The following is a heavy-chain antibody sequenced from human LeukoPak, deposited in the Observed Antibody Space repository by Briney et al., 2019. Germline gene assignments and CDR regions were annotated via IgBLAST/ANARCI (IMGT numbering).Heavy chain of an antibody. CDR1: GFTFDDYA. J-gene: IGHJ3*02. CDR2: ISWNSGSI. V-gene: IGHV3-9*01. Sequence: GGSLRLSCAASGFTFDDYAMHWVRQVPGKGLEWVSGISWNSGSINYADSVKGRFTISRDNVKNSLYLQMNSLRAEDTALYYCAKDIIRYGAYSTFDIWGQGTMVTVSS. CDR3: AKDIIRYGAYSTFDI. D-gene: IGHD4-17*01.